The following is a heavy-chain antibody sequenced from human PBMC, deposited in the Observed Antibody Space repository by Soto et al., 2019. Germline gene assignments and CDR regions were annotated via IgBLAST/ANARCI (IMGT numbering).Heavy chain of an antibody. J-gene: IGHJ6*02. V-gene: IGHV3-30*18. CDR1: GFTFSSYG. D-gene: IGHD6-13*01. CDR3: AKDRSYSRNWYWNLSDYYYGMDV. Sequence: QVQLVESGGGVVQPGRSLRLSCVASGFTFSSYGMHWVRQAPGKGLEWVAVISYDGNDKYYGDSVKGRFTISRDNSKNTLYLQMNSLRAEETAVYYCAKDRSYSRNWYWNLSDYYYGMDVWGQGPTVPVSS. CDR2: ISYDGNDK.